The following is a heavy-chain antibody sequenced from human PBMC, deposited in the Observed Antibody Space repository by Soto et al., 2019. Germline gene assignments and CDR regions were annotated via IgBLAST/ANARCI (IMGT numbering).Heavy chain of an antibody. CDR1: GYTFTVYY. Sequence: ASVKVSCKASGYTFTVYYMHWVRQAPGQGLEWMGWINPKSGGTMYPQKFQGRVTMTWDTSISTAYMALTRLRSDDTAVYYCARVLAKGGGSAGFDYWGQGTLVTVSS. J-gene: IGHJ4*02. CDR3: ARVLAKGGGSAGFDY. V-gene: IGHV1-2*02. D-gene: IGHD1-26*01. CDR2: INPKSGGT.